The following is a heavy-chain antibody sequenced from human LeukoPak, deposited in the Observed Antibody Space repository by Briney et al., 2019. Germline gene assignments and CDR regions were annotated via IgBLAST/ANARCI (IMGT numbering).Heavy chain of an antibody. CDR2: IYYSGST. J-gene: IGHJ4*02. D-gene: IGHD5-18*01. V-gene: IGHV4-39*01. Sequence: SETLYLTCTVSGGSISSSSYYWGWIRQPPGKGLEWIGSIYYSGSTYYNPSLKSRVTISVDTSKNQFSLKLSSVTAADTAVYYCARPDRGYSYGPPFDYWGQGTLVTVSS. CDR3: ARPDRGYSYGPPFDY. CDR1: GGSISSSSYY.